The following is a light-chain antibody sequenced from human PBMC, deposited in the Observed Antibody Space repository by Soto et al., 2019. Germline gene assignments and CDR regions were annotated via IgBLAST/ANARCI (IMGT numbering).Light chain of an antibody. CDR1: NNDVAAYNY. CDR3: TSYTRSSTRV. J-gene: IGLJ3*02. Sequence: QSVLSKHASVSGSPGQSITISCTGTNNDVAAYNYVSWYQQHPGKVPKLIIYEVTNRPSGVSSRFSGSKSGETSSLTISGLQAEDEADYYCTSYTRSSTRVFGGGTRRTVL. CDR2: EVT. V-gene: IGLV2-14*01.